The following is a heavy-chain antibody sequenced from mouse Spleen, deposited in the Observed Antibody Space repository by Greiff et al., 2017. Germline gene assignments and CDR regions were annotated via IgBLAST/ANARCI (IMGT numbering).Heavy chain of an antibody. CDR3: ARSGLLGPHFDY. V-gene: IGHV1-69*01. CDR2: IDPSDSYT. D-gene: IGHD4-1*01. Sequence: QVQLQQPGAELVMPGASVKLSCKASGYTFTSYWMHWVKQRPGQGLEWIGEIDPSDSYTNYNQKFKGKATLTVDKSSSTAYMQLSSLISEDSAVYYCARSGLLGPHFDYWGQGTTLTVSS. J-gene: IGHJ2*01. CDR1: GYTFTSYW.